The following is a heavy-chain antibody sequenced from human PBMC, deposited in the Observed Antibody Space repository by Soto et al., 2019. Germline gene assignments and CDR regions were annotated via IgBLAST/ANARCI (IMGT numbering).Heavy chain of an antibody. CDR2: ISWNSGSI. Sequence: GGSLRLSCAASGFTFDDYAMHWVRQAPGKGLEWVSGISWNSGSIGYADSVKGRFTISRDNAKNSLYLQMNSLRAEDTALYYCAKDTHYGSGSYYPYYYYYMDVWGKGTTVTVSS. J-gene: IGHJ6*03. D-gene: IGHD3-10*01. CDR1: GFTFDDYA. CDR3: AKDTHYGSGSYYPYYYYYMDV. V-gene: IGHV3-9*01.